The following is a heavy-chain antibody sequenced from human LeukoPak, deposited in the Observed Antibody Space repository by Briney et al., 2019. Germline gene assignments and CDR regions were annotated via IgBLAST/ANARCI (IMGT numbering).Heavy chain of an antibody. J-gene: IGHJ1*01. CDR3: ARGRSRIFQH. V-gene: IGHV4-34*01. CDR2: INHSGST. CDR1: GGSFSGYC. Sequence: SETLSLTCAVYGGSFSGYCWSWIRQPPGKGLEWIGEINHSGSTNYNPSLKSRVTISVDTSKNQFSLKLSSVTAADTAVYYCARGRSRIFQHWGQGTLVTVSS.